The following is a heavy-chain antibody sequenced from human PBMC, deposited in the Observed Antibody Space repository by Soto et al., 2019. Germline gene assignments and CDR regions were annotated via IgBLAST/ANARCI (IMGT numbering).Heavy chain of an antibody. Sequence: SVKVSCKASGGTFNSHAISWVRQAPGQGLEWMGGVTPIFGTANYAQKFQGRVTIIADRFTTTAYMELRSLTSEDTALYYCARGDDFDYYYGVGVWGQGTTVTVSS. CDR2: VTPIFGTA. J-gene: IGHJ6*01. D-gene: IGHD3-16*01. V-gene: IGHV1-69*06. CDR1: GGTFNSHA. CDR3: ARGDDFDYYYGVGV.